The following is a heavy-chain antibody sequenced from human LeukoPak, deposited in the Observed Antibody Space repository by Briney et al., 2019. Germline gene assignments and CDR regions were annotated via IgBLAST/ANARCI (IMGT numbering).Heavy chain of an antibody. CDR2: INHSGST. V-gene: IGHV4-34*01. D-gene: IGHD3-10*01. CDR1: GGSFSGYY. J-gene: IGHJ5*02. CDR3: ARGLQNGSGSYYRLSQASVGPEFDP. Sequence: SETLSLTCAVYGGSFSGYYWSWIRQPPGKGLEWIGEINHSGSTNYNPSLKSRVTISVDTSKNQFSLKLSSVTAAVTAVYYCARGLQNGSGSYYRLSQASVGPEFDPWGQGTLVTVSS.